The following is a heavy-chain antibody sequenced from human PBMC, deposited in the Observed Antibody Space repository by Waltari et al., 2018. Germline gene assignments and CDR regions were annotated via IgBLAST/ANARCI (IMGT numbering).Heavy chain of an antibody. CDR2: INHSGST. D-gene: IGHD3-9*01. Sequence: QVQLQQGGAGLLKPSETLSLTCAVYGGSVSGYYWSWIRQPPGKGLEWIGEINHSGSTTYNPSLKSRVTISVDTSKKNFSLNLSSLTAADTAVYYCARGLDSMTASLGYWGQGTLVTVSS. CDR1: GGSVSGYY. V-gene: IGHV4-34*01. CDR3: ARGLDSMTASLGY. J-gene: IGHJ4*02.